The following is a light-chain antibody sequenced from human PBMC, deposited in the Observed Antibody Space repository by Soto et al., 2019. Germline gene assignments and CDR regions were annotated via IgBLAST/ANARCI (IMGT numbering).Light chain of an antibody. CDR2: GNS. Sequence: QSVLTQPPSVSGAPGQRVTISCTGRSSNIGAGYDVHWYQQLPGTAPKLLIYGNSNRPSGVPDRFSGSKSGTSASLAITGLQAEDEADYYCSSDSSSTTRVVFGGGTKLTVL. J-gene: IGLJ2*01. V-gene: IGLV1-40*01. CDR3: SSDSSSTTRVV. CDR1: SSNIGAGYD.